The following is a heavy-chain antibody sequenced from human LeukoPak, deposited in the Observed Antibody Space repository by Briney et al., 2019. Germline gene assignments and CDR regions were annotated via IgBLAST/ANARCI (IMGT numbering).Heavy chain of an antibody. CDR3: ARGFLGRYFDWLSFFDY. V-gene: IGHV3-21*04. Sequence: GGSLRLSCAASGFTFSSYSMNWVRQAPGKGLEWVSSISSSSSYIYYADSVKGRFTISRDNAKNSLYLQMNSLRAEDTAVYHCARGFLGRYFDWLSFFDYWGQGTLVTVSS. J-gene: IGHJ4*02. CDR2: ISSSSSYI. D-gene: IGHD3-9*01. CDR1: GFTFSSYS.